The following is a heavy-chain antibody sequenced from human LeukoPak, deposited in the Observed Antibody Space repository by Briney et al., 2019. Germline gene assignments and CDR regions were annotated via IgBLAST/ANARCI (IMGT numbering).Heavy chain of an antibody. CDR2: ISPYSGDT. CDR1: GYTFSSYG. Sequence: ASVKVSCKASGYTFSSYGLSWVRQAPGQGLEWMGWISPYSGDTKYAQKVQGRLTITTDTSTSTAYLELRSLVSDDTAVYYCARVPSFQTLDYWGQGTLVTVSS. J-gene: IGHJ4*02. V-gene: IGHV1-18*01. CDR3: ARVPSFQTLDY.